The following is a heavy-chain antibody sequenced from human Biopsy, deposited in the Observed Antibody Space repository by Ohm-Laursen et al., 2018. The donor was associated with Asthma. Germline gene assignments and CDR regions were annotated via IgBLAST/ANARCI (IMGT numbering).Heavy chain of an antibody. V-gene: IGHV4-61*01. CDR2: IYYTGSD. CDR3: ARGPNYHGSGRAPIGMDV. D-gene: IGHD3-10*01. Sequence: SDTLSLTCTVSGGSVSTGSYYWSWIRQPPGKGLEWLGYIYYTGSDNYNPSLKSRVTISVDTSKNQFSLRLNSVTAADTAVYYCARGPNYHGSGRAPIGMDVWGQGTLVTVSS. J-gene: IGHJ4*02. CDR1: GGSVSTGSYY.